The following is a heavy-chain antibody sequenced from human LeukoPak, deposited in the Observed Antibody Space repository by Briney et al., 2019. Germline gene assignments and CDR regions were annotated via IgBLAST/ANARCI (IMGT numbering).Heavy chain of an antibody. V-gene: IGHV1-69*02. CDR2: IIPILGIA. J-gene: IGHJ4*02. Sequence: SSVKVSCKASGGTSSSYTISWVRQAPGQGLEWMGRIIPILGIANYAQEFQGRVTITTDESTSTAYMELSSLRSEDTAVYYCATGVTYYYGSGSGLVMGHGYYFGYWGQGTLVTVSS. CDR1: GGTSSSYT. D-gene: IGHD3-10*01. CDR3: ATGVTYYYGSGSGLVMGHGYYFGY.